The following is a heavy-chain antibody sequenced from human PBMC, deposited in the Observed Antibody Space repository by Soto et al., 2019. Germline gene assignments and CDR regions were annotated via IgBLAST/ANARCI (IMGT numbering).Heavy chain of an antibody. J-gene: IGHJ6*02. CDR3: ARLPRLGYGMDV. CDR1: GYSFTNYW. Sequence: PGESLKISCKGSGYSFTNYWIGWVRQMPGKGLEWMGIIYPDDSDTTYSPSFQGQVAISADKSINPAYLQWSSLKASDTAMYYCARLPRLGYGMDVWGQGTTVTVSS. V-gene: IGHV5-51*01. CDR2: IYPDDSDT.